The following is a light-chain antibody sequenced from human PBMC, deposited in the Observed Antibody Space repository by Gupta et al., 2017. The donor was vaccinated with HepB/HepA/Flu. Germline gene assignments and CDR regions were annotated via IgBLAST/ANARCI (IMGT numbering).Light chain of an antibody. J-gene: IGKJ1*01. CDR1: DNVNRC. Sequence: DTQMTQLPSPLSASIEARVTITCRASDNVNRCLAWYQQKPGKAPKLLINQASSFENGVSSRFRGSGSGTEFTLTISSLQPDDFATYYCQHSHSYPWTFGQGTKVEIK. CDR3: QHSHSYPWT. CDR2: QAS. V-gene: IGKV1-5*03.